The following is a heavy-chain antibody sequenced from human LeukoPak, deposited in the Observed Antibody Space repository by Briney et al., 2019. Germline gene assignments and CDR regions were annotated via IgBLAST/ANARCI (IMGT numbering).Heavy chain of an antibody. CDR3: ARIRSPLGYCSGGSCPFDY. D-gene: IGHD2-15*01. V-gene: IGHV1-2*02. J-gene: IGHJ4*02. CDR1: GYTFTGYY. Sequence: GASVKVSCKASGYTFTGYYMHWVRQAPGQGLEWMGWINPNSGGTNYAQKFQGRVTMTRDTSISTAYMELSRLRSDDTAVYYCARIRSPLGYCSGGSCPFDYWGQGTLVTVSS. CDR2: INPNSGGT.